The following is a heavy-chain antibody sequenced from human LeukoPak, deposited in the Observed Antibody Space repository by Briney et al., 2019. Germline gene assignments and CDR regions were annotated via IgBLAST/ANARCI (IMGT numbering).Heavy chain of an antibody. CDR2: IRNDGNKY. D-gene: IGHD5-18*01. V-gene: IGHV3-30*02. CDR3: VKVDT. Sequence: QTGGSLRLSCVASGFTFSSSGMHWVRQSPGKGLDWVAFIRNDGNKYNYAESVKGRFTISRDNSKNTLYLQMDSLSAEDTAVYCCVKVDTWGQGTLVTVSS. CDR1: GFTFSSSG. J-gene: IGHJ4*02.